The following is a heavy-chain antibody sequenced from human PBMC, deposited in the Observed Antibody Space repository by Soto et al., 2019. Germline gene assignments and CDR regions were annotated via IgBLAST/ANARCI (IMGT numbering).Heavy chain of an antibody. V-gene: IGHV4-59*08. Sequence: SETLSLTCTVSGGSISSYYWSWIRQPPGKGLEWIGYIYYSGSTNYNPSLKSRVTISVDTSKNQFSLKLSSVTAADTAVYYCARSGGSCYSCFDYWGQGTLVTVSS. D-gene: IGHD2-15*01. J-gene: IGHJ4*02. CDR2: IYYSGST. CDR1: GGSISSYY. CDR3: ARSGGSCYSCFDY.